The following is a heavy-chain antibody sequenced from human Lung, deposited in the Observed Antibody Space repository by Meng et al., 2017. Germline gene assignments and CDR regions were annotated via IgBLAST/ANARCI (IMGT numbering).Heavy chain of an antibody. J-gene: IGHJ4*02. V-gene: IGHV3-15*01. CDR1: GFYFNNAW. Sequence: VCLVESGGDLVKPGGSLRLYCAASGFYFNNAWMSWVRQAPGKGMEWVGRIKSNTDGGTAEYAAPVTGRFTISRDDSKSTLYLKMSGLRIDDTGVYYCTWDDKAVSDYWGQGTLVTVSS. CDR3: TWDDKAVSDY. D-gene: IGHD1-26*01. CDR2: IKSNTDGGTA.